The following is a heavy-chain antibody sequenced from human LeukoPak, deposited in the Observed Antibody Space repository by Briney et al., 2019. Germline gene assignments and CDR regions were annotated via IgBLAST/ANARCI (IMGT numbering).Heavy chain of an antibody. CDR1: GFTFSNYG. D-gene: IGHD1-26*01. J-gene: IGHJ3*02. CDR2: IWFDGINK. V-gene: IGHV3-33*01. Sequence: GGSLRLSCAASGFTFSNYGMHWVRQAPGKGLEWVAVIWFDGINKYYADSVKGRFTISRDNSKNTLFLQMNSLRAEDMAVYYCATGATSGSEAFDIWGQGTMVTVSS. CDR3: ATGATSGSEAFDI.